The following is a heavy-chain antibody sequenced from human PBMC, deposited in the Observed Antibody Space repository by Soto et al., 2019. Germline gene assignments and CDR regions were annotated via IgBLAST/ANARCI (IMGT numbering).Heavy chain of an antibody. CDR3: ARVYGSGYFDY. Sequence: GGSLRLSCAASGFTFSTYAMSWVRQAPGKGLKWVSSISGTGGITDYADSVKGRFTISRDNSKNTVYLQIKNLRAEDTAVYYCARVYGSGYFDYWGQGTLVTVS. D-gene: IGHD3-10*01. J-gene: IGHJ4*02. CDR1: GFTFSTYA. CDR2: ISGTGGIT. V-gene: IGHV3-23*01.